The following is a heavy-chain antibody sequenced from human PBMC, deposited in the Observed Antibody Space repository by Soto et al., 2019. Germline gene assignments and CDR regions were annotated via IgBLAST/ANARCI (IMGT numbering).Heavy chain of an antibody. CDR1: GFTVSRNY. CDR3: ARVETAPGIWGAFDI. CDR2: IYSGGNT. V-gene: IGHV3-53*04. D-gene: IGHD2-15*01. Sequence: VQLVESGGGLVQPGGSLRLSCAASGFTVSRNYMSWVRQAPGKGLEWVSVIYSGGNTYYEDSVKGRFTITRHNSKNTLYLQMNSLRAEDTAVYYCARVETAPGIWGAFDIWGQGTRVTVSS. J-gene: IGHJ3*02.